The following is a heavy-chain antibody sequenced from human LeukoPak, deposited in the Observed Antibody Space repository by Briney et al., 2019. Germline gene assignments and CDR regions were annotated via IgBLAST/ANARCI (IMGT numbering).Heavy chain of an antibody. V-gene: IGHV4-38-2*01. CDR3: ARRGATTFDY. CDR1: GYSISSGYY. D-gene: IGHD1-26*01. CDR2: IYHSGST. Sequence: PSETLSLTCAVSGYSISSGYYWGWIRQPPGKGLEWIGSIYHSGSTYYNPSLKSRVTISVDTSKNQFSLKLSSVTAADTAVYYCARRGATTFDYWGQGTLVTVFS. J-gene: IGHJ4*02.